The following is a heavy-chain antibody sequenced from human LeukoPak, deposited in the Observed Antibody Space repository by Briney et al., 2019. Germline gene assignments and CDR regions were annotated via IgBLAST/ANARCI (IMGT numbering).Heavy chain of an antibody. V-gene: IGHV3-74*01. CDR1: GFTFSSYW. CDR2: INSDGSST. D-gene: IGHD4-11*01. Sequence: GGSLRLSCAASGFTFSSYWMHWVRQAPGKGLVWVSRINSDGSSTSYADSVKGRFTISRDNAKNTLCLQMNSLRAEDTAVYYCARVPSPQYTYYYYYYMDVWGKGTTVTVSS. CDR3: ARVPSPQYTYYYYYYMDV. J-gene: IGHJ6*03.